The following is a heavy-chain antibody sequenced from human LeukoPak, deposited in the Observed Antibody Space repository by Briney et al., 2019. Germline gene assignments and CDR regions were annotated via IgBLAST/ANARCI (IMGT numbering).Heavy chain of an antibody. CDR2: INHSGST. CDR3: ARLLDNDISGDPDTFDV. V-gene: IGHV4-34*01. CDR1: GGSFSGYY. D-gene: IGHD3-22*01. Sequence: SETLSLTCAVYGGSFSGYYWNWIRQPPGKGLEWIGEINHSGSTNYNPSLKSRVTISVDTSKNQFSLKLTSVTSADTAVYSCARLLDNDISGDPDTFDVWGQGTTVIVSS. J-gene: IGHJ3*01.